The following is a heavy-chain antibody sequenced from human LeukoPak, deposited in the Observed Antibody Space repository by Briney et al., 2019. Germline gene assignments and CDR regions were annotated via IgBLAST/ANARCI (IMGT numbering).Heavy chain of an antibody. J-gene: IGHJ3*02. CDR1: RFIFSSYA. V-gene: IGHV3-23*01. Sequence: GGSLRLSCAASRFIFSSYAKNWVRQAPGKGLEWISAISGSGEITYYADSVKGRFTISRDNSKNTLYLQMNSLRAEDTAVYHCAKDMDYYGSGRDDAFDIWGQGTMVTVSS. CDR3: AKDMDYYGSGRDDAFDI. D-gene: IGHD3-10*01. CDR2: ISGSGEIT.